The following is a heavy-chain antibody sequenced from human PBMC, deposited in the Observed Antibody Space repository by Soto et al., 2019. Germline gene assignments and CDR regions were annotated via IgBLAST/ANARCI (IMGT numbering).Heavy chain of an antibody. D-gene: IGHD3-22*01. CDR2: IYPGDSDT. CDR1: GYSFTSYW. Sequence: GESVKISCKGSGYSFTSYWIGWVRQMPGRGLEWMGIIYPGDSDTRYSPSFQGQVTISADKSISTAYLQWSSLKASDAAMYYCARLVMANLPGDYWGQGTLVTVSS. V-gene: IGHV5-51*01. CDR3: ARLVMANLPGDY. J-gene: IGHJ4*02.